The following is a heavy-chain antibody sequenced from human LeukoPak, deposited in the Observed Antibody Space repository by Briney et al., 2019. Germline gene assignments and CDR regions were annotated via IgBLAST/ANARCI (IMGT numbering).Heavy chain of an antibody. CDR3: ARDNSVGDTAWWFDP. Sequence: GGSLRLSCTVSGFTVSSNSMSWVRQAPGKGLEWVSFIYSDNTHYSDSVKGRFTISRDNSKNTQYLQMNSLRAEDTAVYYCARDNSVGDTAWWFDPWGQGTLVTVSS. D-gene: IGHD1-26*01. CDR2: IYSDNT. CDR1: GFTVSSNS. J-gene: IGHJ5*02. V-gene: IGHV3-53*01.